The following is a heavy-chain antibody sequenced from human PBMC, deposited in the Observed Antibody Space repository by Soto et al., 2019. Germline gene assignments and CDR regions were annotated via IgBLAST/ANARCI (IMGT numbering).Heavy chain of an antibody. CDR2: IRSKAYGGTT. CDR3: TRDLTYYYDSSGYYYYYYGMDV. J-gene: IGHJ6*02. D-gene: IGHD3-22*01. V-gene: IGHV3-49*04. Sequence: GGSLRLSCTASGFTFGDYAMSWVRQAPGKGLEWVGFIRSKAYGGTTEYAASVKGRFTISRDDSKSIAYLQMNSLKTEDTAVYYCTRDLTYYYDSSGYYYYYYGMDVWCQGTTVTVSS. CDR1: GFTFGDYA.